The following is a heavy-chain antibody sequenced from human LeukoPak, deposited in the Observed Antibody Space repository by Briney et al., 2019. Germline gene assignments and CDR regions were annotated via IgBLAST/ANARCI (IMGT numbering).Heavy chain of an antibody. CDR3: ARAQPGSSSWLSHYFDY. D-gene: IGHD6-13*01. CDR1: GFTVSSNY. CDR2: IYSGGST. V-gene: IGHV3-53*04. J-gene: IGHJ4*02. Sequence: RPGGSLRLSCAASGFTVSSNYVSWVRQAPGKGLEWVSVIYSGGSTYDADSVKGRFTISRHNSKNTLYLQMNSLRAEDTAVYYCARAQPGSSSWLSHYFDYWGQGTLVTVSS.